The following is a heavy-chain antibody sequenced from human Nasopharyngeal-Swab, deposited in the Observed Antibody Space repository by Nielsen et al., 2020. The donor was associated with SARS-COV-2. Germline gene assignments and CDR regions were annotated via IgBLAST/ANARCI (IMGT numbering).Heavy chain of an antibody. Sequence: GGSLRLSCAASGFTFSSYSMNWVRQAPGKGPEWVSYISSSSSTIYYADSVKGRFTISRDNAKNSLYLQMNSLRAEDTAVYYCATYYDILTGYSEAFDIWGQGTMVTVSS. D-gene: IGHD3-9*01. J-gene: IGHJ3*02. CDR1: GFTFSSYS. V-gene: IGHV3-48*04. CDR2: ISSSSSTI. CDR3: ATYYDILTGYSEAFDI.